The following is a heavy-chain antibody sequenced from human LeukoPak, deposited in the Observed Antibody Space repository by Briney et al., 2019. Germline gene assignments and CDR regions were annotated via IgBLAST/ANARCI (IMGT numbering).Heavy chain of an antibody. CDR3: ARGHGSGSSLDY. J-gene: IGHJ4*02. CDR1: XFTFSSNW. D-gene: IGHD3-10*01. Sequence: AAXXFTFSSNWMSXVRXAPGXXXXXVSSISSSSSYIYYADSVKGRFTISRDNAKNSLYLQMNSLRAEDTAVYYCARGHGSGSSLDYWGQGTLVTVSS. V-gene: IGHV3-21*01. CDR2: ISSSSSYI.